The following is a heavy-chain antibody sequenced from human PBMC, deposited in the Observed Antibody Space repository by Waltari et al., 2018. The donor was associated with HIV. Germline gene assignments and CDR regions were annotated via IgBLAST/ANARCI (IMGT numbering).Heavy chain of an antibody. CDR3: AKDGQLGIYYFDY. CDR2: IRYDGSNK. CDR1: GFTFSSYG. J-gene: IGHJ4*02. D-gene: IGHD5-18*01. V-gene: IGHV3-30*02. Sequence: QVQLVESGGGVVQPGGSLRLSCAASGFTFSSYGMHWVRQAPGKGLEWVAFIRYDGSNKYYADSVKGRFTISIDNSKNTLYLQMNSLRAEDTAVYYCAKDGQLGIYYFDYWGQGTLVTVSS.